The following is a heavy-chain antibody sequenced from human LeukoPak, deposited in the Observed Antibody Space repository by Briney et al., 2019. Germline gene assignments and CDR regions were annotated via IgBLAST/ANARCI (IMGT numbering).Heavy chain of an antibody. Sequence: ASVKVSCKASGYTFTGYYMHWVRQAPGQGLECMGRINPNSGGTNYAQKFQGRVTMTRDTSISTAYMELSRLRSDDTAVYYCARVIYSSSSIFDYWGQGTLVTVSS. CDR3: ARVIYSSSSIFDY. J-gene: IGHJ4*02. V-gene: IGHV1-2*06. CDR1: GYTFTGYY. D-gene: IGHD6-6*01. CDR2: INPNSGGT.